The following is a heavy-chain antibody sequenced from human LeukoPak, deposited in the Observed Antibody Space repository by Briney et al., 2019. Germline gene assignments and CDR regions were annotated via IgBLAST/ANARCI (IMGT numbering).Heavy chain of an antibody. Sequence: PGGSLRLSCAAYGFTFSNAWMSWVRQAPGKGLEWVGRIKSKTDGGTTDYAAPVKGRFAISRDDSKNTLYLQMNSLKTEDTAVYYCTTEARITIFGVVINAFDIWGQGTMVTVSS. V-gene: IGHV3-15*01. D-gene: IGHD3-3*01. CDR1: GFTFSNAW. CDR2: IKSKTDGGTT. CDR3: TTEARITIFGVVINAFDI. J-gene: IGHJ3*02.